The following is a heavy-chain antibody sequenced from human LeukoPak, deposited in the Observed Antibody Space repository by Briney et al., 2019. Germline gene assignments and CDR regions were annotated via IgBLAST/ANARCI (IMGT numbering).Heavy chain of an antibody. Sequence: GGPLRLSCAASGFTFSSYAMSWVRQAPGKGLEWVSGISGSGSSTYFADSVKGRFTISRDNSKNTLYLQMNSLRAEDTAVYYCAIAYYYDSRGSYYFEYWGQGTLVTVSS. CDR3: AIAYYYDSRGSYYFEY. CDR2: ISGSGSST. V-gene: IGHV3-23*01. J-gene: IGHJ4*02. D-gene: IGHD3-22*01. CDR1: GFTFSSYA.